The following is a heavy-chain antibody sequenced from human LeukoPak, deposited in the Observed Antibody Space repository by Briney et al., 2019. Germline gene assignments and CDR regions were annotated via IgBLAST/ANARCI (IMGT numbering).Heavy chain of an antibody. J-gene: IGHJ4*02. CDR1: GYTFTGYY. CDR3: ARSGVGATTGTHFDY. CDR2: INPNSGGT. V-gene: IGHV1-2*02. D-gene: IGHD1-26*01. Sequence: ASVKVSCKASGYTFTGYYMHWVRQAPGQGLEWMGWINPNSGGTNHAQKFQGRVTMTRDTSISTAYMELSRLRSDDTAVYYCARSGVGATTGTHFDYWGQGTLVTVSS.